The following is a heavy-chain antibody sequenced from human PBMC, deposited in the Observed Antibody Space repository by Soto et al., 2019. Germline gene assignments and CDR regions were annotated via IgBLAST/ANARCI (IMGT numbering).Heavy chain of an antibody. CDR1: GYTFTSYG. Sequence: QVQLVQSGAEVKKPGASVKVSCKASGYTFTSYGISWVRQAPGQGLEWMGWISAYNGNTNYAQKLQGRVTMTTDTPTSTAYMELRSLRSDDTAVYYCARDVPAGIAVAAEQFDYWGQGTLVTVSS. CDR2: ISAYNGNT. J-gene: IGHJ4*02. V-gene: IGHV1-18*01. D-gene: IGHD6-19*01. CDR3: ARDVPAGIAVAAEQFDY.